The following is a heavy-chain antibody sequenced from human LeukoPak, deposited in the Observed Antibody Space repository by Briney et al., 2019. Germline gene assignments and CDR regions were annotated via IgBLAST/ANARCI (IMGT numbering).Heavy chain of an antibody. Sequence: ASVKVSCKTSGYTFTSYGMHWVRQAPGQSLEWMGWINSGNGNTKYSEKFQGRVTIIRDTSASTAYMELSSLRSEDTAVYYCARVPLHDDSGHYYPHWGQGTLVTVSS. CDR2: INSGNGNT. D-gene: IGHD3-22*01. J-gene: IGHJ1*01. CDR3: ARVPLHDDSGHYYPH. V-gene: IGHV1-3*04. CDR1: GYTFTSYG.